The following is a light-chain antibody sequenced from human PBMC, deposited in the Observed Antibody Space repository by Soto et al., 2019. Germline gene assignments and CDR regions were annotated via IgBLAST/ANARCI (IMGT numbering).Light chain of an antibody. Sequence: EIVLTQSPGTLSLSPGDRATLSCRASQSVSSYLAWYQQKPGQAPRLLIYDASTRATGIPARFRGSGSGTEFTLTISSLQSEDFAVYYCQQHSNWPLTFGGGTKVDIK. J-gene: IGKJ4*01. V-gene: IGKV3-11*01. CDR1: QSVSSY. CDR2: DAS. CDR3: QQHSNWPLT.